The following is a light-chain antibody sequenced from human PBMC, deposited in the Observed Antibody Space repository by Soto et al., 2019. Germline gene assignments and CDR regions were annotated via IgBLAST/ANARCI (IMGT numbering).Light chain of an antibody. Sequence: QSALTQPASVSGSPGQSITISCTGTSSDVGSYNLVSWYQQHPGKAPKLMIYEVTKRPSGVSNRFSGSKSGTSASLAISGLRSVDEADYYCAAWDDNLSGLYVFGAGTKVTVL. V-gene: IGLV2-14*02. CDR3: AAWDDNLSGLYV. CDR2: EVT. J-gene: IGLJ1*01. CDR1: SSDVGSYNL.